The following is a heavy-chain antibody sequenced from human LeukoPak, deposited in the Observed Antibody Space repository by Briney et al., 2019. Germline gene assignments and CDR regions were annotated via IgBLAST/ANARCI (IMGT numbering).Heavy chain of an antibody. V-gene: IGHV4-59*01. CDR2: IYYSGST. J-gene: IGHJ4*02. D-gene: IGHD3-10*01. CDR1: GGSISSYY. CDR3: ARADYGSGSRNFDY. Sequence: SETLSLTCTVSGGSISSYYWSWIRQPPGKGLEWIGYIYYSGSTNYNPSLKSRVTISVDTSKNQFSLKLSSVTAADTAVYYCARADYGSGSRNFDYWGQGTLVTVSS.